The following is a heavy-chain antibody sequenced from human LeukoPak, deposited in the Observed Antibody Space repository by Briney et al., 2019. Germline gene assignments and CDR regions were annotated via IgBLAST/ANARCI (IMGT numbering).Heavy chain of an antibody. CDR1: GVSISSYY. J-gene: IGHJ4*02. CDR3: VRSSTYHLFDD. V-gene: IGHV4-59*08. D-gene: IGHD2-15*01. Sequence: SETLSLTCTVSGVSISSYYCSWIRQPPGKRPEWIGYMYYSGSTNYNPSLKSRVTISVDTSKNQFSLKLSSVTAADTAVYYCVRSSTYHLFDDWGQGTLVTVSS. CDR2: MYYSGST.